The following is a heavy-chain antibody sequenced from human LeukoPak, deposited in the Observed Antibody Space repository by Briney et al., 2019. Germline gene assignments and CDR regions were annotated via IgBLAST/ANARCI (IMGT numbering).Heavy chain of an antibody. CDR1: GYTFTGYY. V-gene: IGHV1-2*04. J-gene: IGHJ5*02. CDR3: ARGRRVVVPAVKGDWFDP. D-gene: IGHD2-2*01. CDR2: INPNSGGT. Sequence: ASVKVPCKASGYTFTGYYMHWVRQAPGQGLEWMGWINPNSGGTNYAQKFQGWVTMTRDTSISTAYMELSRLRSDDTAVYYCARGRRVVVPAVKGDWFDPWGQGTLVTVSS.